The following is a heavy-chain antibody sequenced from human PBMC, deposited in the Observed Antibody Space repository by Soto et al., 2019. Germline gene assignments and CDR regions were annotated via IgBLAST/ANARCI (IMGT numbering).Heavy chain of an antibody. CDR3: ARVRTYYYGSGSYYGDFDY. CDR2: IYYSGST. CDR1: GGSISSYY. Sequence: QVQLQESGPGLVKPSDTLSLTCTVSGGSISSYYWSWIRQPPGKGLEWIGYIYYSGSTDYNPSLKSLFTISVAPSKNQFSLKLRSVTAADTAVYYCARVRTYYYGSGSYYGDFDYWGQGTLVTVSS. D-gene: IGHD3-10*01. J-gene: IGHJ4*02. V-gene: IGHV4-59*07.